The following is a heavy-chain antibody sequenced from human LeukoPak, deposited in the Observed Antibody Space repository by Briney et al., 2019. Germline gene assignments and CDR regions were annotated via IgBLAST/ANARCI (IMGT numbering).Heavy chain of an antibody. Sequence: PSETLSLTCTVSGGSISSGSYYWSWIRQPAGKGLEWIGRIYTSGSTNYNPSLKSRVTISVDTSKNQFSLKLSSVTAADTAVYYCASQGYCSSTSCYGYYYYMDVWGKGTTVTISS. CDR1: GGSISSGSYY. V-gene: IGHV4-61*02. CDR2: IYTSGST. J-gene: IGHJ6*03. D-gene: IGHD2-2*01. CDR3: ASQGYCSSTSCYGYYYYMDV.